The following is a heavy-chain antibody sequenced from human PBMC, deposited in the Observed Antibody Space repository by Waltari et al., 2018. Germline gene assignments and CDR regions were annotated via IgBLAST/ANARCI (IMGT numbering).Heavy chain of an antibody. D-gene: IGHD3-16*01. V-gene: IGHV3-48*02. CDR1: GFTFSSYS. Sequence: EVQLVESGGGLVQPGGSLRLSCAASGFTFSSYSMHWVRPAPGKGLEWVSYISSSSSTIYYADSVQGRFTISRDNAKNSLYLQMNSLRDEDTAVYYCARDRRWLWGIYDYWGQGTLVTVSS. CDR2: ISSSSSTI. J-gene: IGHJ4*02. CDR3: ARDRRWLWGIYDY.